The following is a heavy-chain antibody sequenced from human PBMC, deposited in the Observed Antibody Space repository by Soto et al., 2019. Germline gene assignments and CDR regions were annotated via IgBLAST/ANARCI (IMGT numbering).Heavy chain of an antibody. CDR2: IHHSGDT. CDR3: ARAPGNERLDY. CDR1: GAYVNTGGYY. Sequence: QVQLQESGPGLVKPSQTLSLTCTVSGAYVNTGGYYWSWVRQYPGKRLEWIGYIHHSGDTYYNPSVRSRLTISVDTSKNHFSLSLSSVTVADTAVYYCARAPGNERLDYWGQGTLVIVSS. J-gene: IGHJ4*02. D-gene: IGHD1-1*01. V-gene: IGHV4-31*03.